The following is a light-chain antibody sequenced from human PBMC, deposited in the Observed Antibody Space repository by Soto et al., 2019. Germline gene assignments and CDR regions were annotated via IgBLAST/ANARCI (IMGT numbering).Light chain of an antibody. CDR3: QQYGSSPLT. Sequence: ESVLTQSPGTLYLSPGERATLSCRASQSVSRSYLAWYQQKPGQGPRLLIYGASSRATGIPDRFSGSGYGTEFTLTISRLEPEDFAVYYCQQYGSSPLTFGGGTKVEIK. V-gene: IGKV3-20*01. J-gene: IGKJ4*01. CDR2: GAS. CDR1: QSVSRSY.